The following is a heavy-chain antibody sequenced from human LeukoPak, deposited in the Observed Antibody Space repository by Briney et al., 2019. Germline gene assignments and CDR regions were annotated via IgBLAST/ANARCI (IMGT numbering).Heavy chain of an antibody. J-gene: IGHJ4*02. CDR3: AKDPSIQLWLYFDY. D-gene: IGHD5-18*01. Sequence: GGSLSLSCAASGFPFSSYWMHWVRQAPGKGLVWVSRINSDGSSTSYADSVKGRFAISRDNSKNTLYLQMNSLRAEDTAVYYCAKDPSIQLWLYFDYWGQGTLVTVSS. CDR2: INSDGSST. V-gene: IGHV3-74*01. CDR1: GFPFSSYW.